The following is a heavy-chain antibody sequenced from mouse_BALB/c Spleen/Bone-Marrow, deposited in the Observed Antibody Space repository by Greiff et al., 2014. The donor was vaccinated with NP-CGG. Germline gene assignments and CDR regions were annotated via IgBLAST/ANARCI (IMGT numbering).Heavy chain of an antibody. CDR2: INPGSDYT. J-gene: IGHJ3*01. D-gene: IGHD4-1*01. CDR1: GYTFTNSW. Sequence: VQLQESGAELAKPGASVKMSCKASGYTFTNSWMHWVKQRPGQGLEWMGYINPGSDYTEYDEKFKEKATLTADRSSSTAYMHLSGLTSEASAVYFCANSRTGFPSWGQGTLVTVSS. CDR3: ANSRTGFPS. V-gene: IGHV1-7*01.